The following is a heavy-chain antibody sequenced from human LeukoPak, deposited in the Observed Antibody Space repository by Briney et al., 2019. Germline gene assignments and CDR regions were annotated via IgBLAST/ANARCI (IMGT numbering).Heavy chain of an antibody. CDR2: IYTSGST. D-gene: IGHD5-24*01. Sequence: SETLSLTCSVSGGSISSGSYYWSWIRQPAGMGLEWIGRIYTSGSTNYNPSLKSRVTISVDTSKNQFSLTLSSVTAADTAVYYCARAGMATVEFDHWGQGTLVTVSS. V-gene: IGHV4-61*02. CDR1: GGSISSGSYY. CDR3: ARAGMATVEFDH. J-gene: IGHJ4*02.